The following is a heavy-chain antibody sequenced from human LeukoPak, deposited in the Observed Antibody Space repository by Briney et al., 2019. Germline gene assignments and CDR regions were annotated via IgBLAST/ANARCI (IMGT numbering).Heavy chain of an antibody. CDR2: IYHTGST. J-gene: IGHJ4*02. D-gene: IGHD5-18*01. CDR3: ARAELGFSYGGYYFDY. CDR1: GGSISSSSYY. Sequence: SETLSLTCTVSGGSISSSSYYWSWIRQSPGKGLEWIAYIYHTGSTDYNPSLKSRVTMSVDTSKNQFSLNLSSVTAADTAVYYCARAELGFSYGGYYFDYWGQGTLVTVSS. V-gene: IGHV4-61*01.